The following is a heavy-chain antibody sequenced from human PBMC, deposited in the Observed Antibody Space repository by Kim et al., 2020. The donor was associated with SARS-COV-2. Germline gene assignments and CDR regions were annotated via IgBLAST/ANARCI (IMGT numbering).Heavy chain of an antibody. V-gene: IGHV3-48*02. CDR1: GFTFSSYS. J-gene: IGHJ4*02. Sequence: GGSLRLSCAASGFTFSSYSINWVRQAPGKGLEWVSYISGGINIIYYEDSVKGRFTISRDNAKNSLYLQMNSLRDEDTAVYYCARDRNWGFDYWGQGTLVTVSS. CDR2: ISGGINII. D-gene: IGHD7-27*01. CDR3: ARDRNWGFDY.